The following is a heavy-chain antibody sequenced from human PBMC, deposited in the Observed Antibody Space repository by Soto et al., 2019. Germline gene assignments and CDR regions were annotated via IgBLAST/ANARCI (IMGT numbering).Heavy chain of an antibody. V-gene: IGHV1-69*01. CDR1: GGTFSSYR. Sequence: QVQLVQSGAEVKKPGSSVKVSCKASGGTFSSYRINWVRQAPGQGLEWVGGIVPIYRTADYAQKFQGRVPITADESAHTPYMELRSLKSQDTAVYYCARDSGAKLSSSWGQGTLVTVSS. CDR2: IVPIYRTA. D-gene: IGHD6-13*01. J-gene: IGHJ4*02. CDR3: ARDSGAKLSSS.